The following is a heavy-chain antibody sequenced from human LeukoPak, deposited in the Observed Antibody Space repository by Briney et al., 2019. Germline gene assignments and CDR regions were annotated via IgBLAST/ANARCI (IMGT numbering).Heavy chain of an antibody. V-gene: IGHV3-23*01. CDR3: ARKGLGGELGGFDS. CDR2: ITGSGRDA. CDR1: GFTFSTYA. D-gene: IGHD1-26*01. Sequence: SGGSLRLPCAASGFTFSTYAMNWVRQAPGKRLEWVSSITGSGRDAYYAGSVKGRITISRDNAKNSLYLQMNSLRVEDTALYHCARKGLGGELGGFDSWGQGTLVTVSS. J-gene: IGHJ4*02.